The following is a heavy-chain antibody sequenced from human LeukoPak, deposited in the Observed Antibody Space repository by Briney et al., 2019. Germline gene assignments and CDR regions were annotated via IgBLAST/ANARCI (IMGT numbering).Heavy chain of an antibody. D-gene: IGHD6-19*01. CDR2: ISGSGGST. V-gene: IGHV3-23*01. CDR3: AHKYDSGWYDY. CDR1: GFTFSSCA. J-gene: IGHJ4*02. Sequence: GGSLGLSCAASGFTFSSCAMSWVRQAPGKGLEWVSAISGSGGSTYYADSVKGRFTISRDNSKNTLYLQMNSLRAEDTAVYYCAHKYDSGWYDYWGQGTLVTVSS.